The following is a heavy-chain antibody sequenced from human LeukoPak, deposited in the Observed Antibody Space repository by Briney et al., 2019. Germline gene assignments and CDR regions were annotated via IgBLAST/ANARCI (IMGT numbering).Heavy chain of an antibody. Sequence: GGSLRLSCAASGFTFSSYAMHWVGQAPGKGLEWVAVISYDGSNKYYADSVKGRFTISRDNSKNTLYLQMNSLRAEDTAVYYCARGGYCYGSVKDFDYWGQGTRVTVSS. V-gene: IGHV3-30-3*01. CDR3: ARGGYCYGSVKDFDY. J-gene: IGHJ4*02. CDR2: ISYDGSNK. CDR1: GFTFSSYA. D-gene: IGHD5-18*01.